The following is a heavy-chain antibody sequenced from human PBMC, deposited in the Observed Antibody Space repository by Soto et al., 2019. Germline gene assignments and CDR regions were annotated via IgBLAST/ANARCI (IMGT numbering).Heavy chain of an antibody. Sequence: SGGSLRLSCAASGFTFSSYWMHWVRQAPGKGLVWVSRINSDGSSTSYADSVKGRFTISRDNAKNTLYLQMNSLRAEDTAVYYCATNTAMVSLNNWFDPWGQGTLVTVSS. CDR1: GFTFSSYW. J-gene: IGHJ5*02. CDR2: INSDGSST. V-gene: IGHV3-74*01. D-gene: IGHD5-18*01. CDR3: ATNTAMVSLNNWFDP.